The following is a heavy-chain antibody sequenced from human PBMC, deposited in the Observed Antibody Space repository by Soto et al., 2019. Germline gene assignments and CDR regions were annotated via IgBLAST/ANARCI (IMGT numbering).Heavy chain of an antibody. D-gene: IGHD2-2*01. J-gene: IGHJ6*02. CDR2: INAGNGNT. CDR1: GYTFTSYA. Sequence: GASVKVSCKASGYTFTSYAMHWVRQAPGQRLEWMGWINAGNGNTKYSQKFQGRVTITRDTSTSTAYMELSSLRSEDTAVYYCAIGEVPAAMAIYGMDVWGQGTTVTVSS. V-gene: IGHV1-3*01. CDR3: AIGEVPAAMAIYGMDV.